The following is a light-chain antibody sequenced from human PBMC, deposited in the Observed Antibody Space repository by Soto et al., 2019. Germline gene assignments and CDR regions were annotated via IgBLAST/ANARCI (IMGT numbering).Light chain of an antibody. J-gene: IGKJ5*01. CDR1: QSVSSSY. V-gene: IGKV3-20*01. CDR2: GAS. CDR3: QHYVTSSIT. Sequence: EIVLTQSPGTLSLYQGERATLSCRASQSVSSSYLAWYQQKPGQAPRLLMYGASSRATGTPDRISGGGSGTDFTLTISRLEPEDFAVYYCQHYVTSSITFGQGTRLAI.